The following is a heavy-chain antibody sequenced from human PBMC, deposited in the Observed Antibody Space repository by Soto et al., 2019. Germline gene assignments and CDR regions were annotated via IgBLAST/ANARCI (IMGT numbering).Heavy chain of an antibody. V-gene: IGHV3-15*07. J-gene: IGHJ5*02. CDR1: GFTFSSSW. CDR2: VKSKTDGGTT. D-gene: IGHD3-10*01. Sequence: GGSLRLSCAASGFTFSSSWMHWVRQAPGKGLVWVSRVKSKTDGGTTDYAAPVKGRFTISRDDSKNTLYLQMNSLKTEDTAVYYCTTDSGPWGQGTLVTVSS. CDR3: TTDSGP.